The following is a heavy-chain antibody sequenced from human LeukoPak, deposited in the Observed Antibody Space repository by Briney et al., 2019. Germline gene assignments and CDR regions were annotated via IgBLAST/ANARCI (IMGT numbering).Heavy chain of an antibody. Sequence: PSETLSLTCTVSGGSISSSSYYWGWIRQPPGKGLEWIGSIYYSGSTYYNPSLKSRVTISVDTSKNLFSLKLSSVTAADTAVYYCARGGTSRLGFDYWGQGTLVTVSS. CDR1: GGSISSSSYY. J-gene: IGHJ4*02. D-gene: IGHD1-26*01. V-gene: IGHV4-39*07. CDR3: ARGGTSRLGFDY. CDR2: IYYSGST.